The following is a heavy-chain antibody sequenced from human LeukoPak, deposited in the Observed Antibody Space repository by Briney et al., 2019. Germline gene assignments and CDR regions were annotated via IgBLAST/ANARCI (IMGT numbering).Heavy chain of an antibody. CDR2: IKTHGNGGKT. J-gene: IGHJ4*02. V-gene: IGHV3-15*01. CDR3: TPGTPPRWVFDY. Sequence: GGSLRLSCAASGFVFSGAWMNWVRQGPGKGLEWVARIKTHGNGGKTDYAAPVKGRFTISRDDSRNTLYLEMNSLKTEDTAVYFCTPGTPPRWVFDYWGQGTLVTVSS. D-gene: IGHD1-14*01. CDR1: GFVFSGAW.